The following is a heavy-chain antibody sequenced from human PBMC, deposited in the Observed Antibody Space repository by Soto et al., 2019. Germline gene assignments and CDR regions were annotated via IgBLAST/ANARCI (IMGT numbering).Heavy chain of an antibody. V-gene: IGHV3-23*01. CDR2: ISGSGGST. CDR3: AKDLFLVRGHGHNWFES. J-gene: IGHJ5*01. Sequence: GGSLRLSCAASGFTFSSYAMSWVRQAPGKGLEWVSSISGSGGSTYYADSVKGRFTISRDNSKNTLYLQMNSLRAEDTAVYNCAKDLFLVRGHGHNWFESWGQGTLVTV. D-gene: IGHD6-6*01. CDR1: GFTFSSYA.